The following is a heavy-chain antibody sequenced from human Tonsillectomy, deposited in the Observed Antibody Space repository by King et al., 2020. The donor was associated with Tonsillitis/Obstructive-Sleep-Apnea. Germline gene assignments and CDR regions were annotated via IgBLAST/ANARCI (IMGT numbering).Heavy chain of an antibody. V-gene: IGHV1-69*01. CDR1: GCTFSSYA. D-gene: IGHD2-8*02. J-gene: IGHJ5*02. CDR3: ARGYCTGVVCPPSRWFDP. CDR2: ISPIFGTA. Sequence: VQLVQSGAEVKKPGSSVKVSCKASGCTFSSYAISWVRQAPGQGLEWMGWISPIFGTANYAQKFQGRVTITADESTSTAYMELSSLRSEDTAVYYCARGYCTGVVCPPSRWFDPGGQGTLVTVSS.